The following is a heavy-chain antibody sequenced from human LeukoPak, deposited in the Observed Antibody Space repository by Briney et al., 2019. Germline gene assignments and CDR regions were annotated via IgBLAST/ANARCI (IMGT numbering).Heavy chain of an antibody. J-gene: IGHJ4*02. V-gene: IGHV3-23*01. Sequence: GGSLRLSCTASGFGIGASFINWVRQAPGKGLEWVSAISGGGGSTYYADSVKGRFTISRDNSKNTLYLQMNSLRAEDTAVYYCAKDRWIQLWSSGYFDYWGQGTLVTVSS. CDR1: GFGIGASF. CDR2: ISGGGGST. D-gene: IGHD5-18*01. CDR3: AKDRWIQLWSSGYFDY.